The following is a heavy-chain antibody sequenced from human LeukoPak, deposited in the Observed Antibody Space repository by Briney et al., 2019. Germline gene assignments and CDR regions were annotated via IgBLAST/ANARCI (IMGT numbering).Heavy chain of an antibody. D-gene: IGHD6-25*01. V-gene: IGHV4-59*01. CDR3: ARITASRGYWYFDL. Sequence: SETLSLTCTVSGGSMSPYHWGWIRQPPGKGLEWIGYIYYSGSTNYNPSLKSRVTISVDTSKNQFSLKLSSVTAADTAVYYCARITASRGYWYFDLWGRGTLVTVSS. CDR2: IYYSGST. J-gene: IGHJ2*01. CDR1: GGSMSPYH.